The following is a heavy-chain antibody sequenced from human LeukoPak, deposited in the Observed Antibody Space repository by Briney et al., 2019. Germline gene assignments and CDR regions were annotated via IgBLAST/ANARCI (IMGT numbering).Heavy chain of an antibody. CDR3: VRDRDPGSGSGYYLSPDTFDI. Sequence: PGGSLRLPCTASGFTFKNYEMNWVRQAPGKGLEWVSYISDRGGTIDYADSVKGRFTISRDDAKNSLYLQMNSLRADDTAVYYCVRDRDPGSGSGYYLSPDTFDIWGQGTKVTVSS. D-gene: IGHD3-22*01. CDR1: GFTFKNYE. CDR2: ISDRGGTI. V-gene: IGHV3-48*03. J-gene: IGHJ3*02.